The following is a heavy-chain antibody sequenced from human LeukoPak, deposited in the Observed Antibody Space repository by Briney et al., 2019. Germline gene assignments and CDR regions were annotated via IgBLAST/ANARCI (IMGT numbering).Heavy chain of an antibody. V-gene: IGHV3-30-3*01. CDR1: GFTFSSYS. J-gene: IGHJ4*02. CDR3: ARDAPSPGAAHSSSYYFDY. CDR2: LSYDGSNE. Sequence: PGGSLRLSCAASGFTFSSYSMHWVRQAPGKGLEWVAVLSYDGSNEYYTDSVKGRFIISRDNSKNTLLLQMNSLRIEDTAEYYCARDAPSPGAAHSSSYYFDYWGQGTLVTVSS. D-gene: IGHD6-13*01.